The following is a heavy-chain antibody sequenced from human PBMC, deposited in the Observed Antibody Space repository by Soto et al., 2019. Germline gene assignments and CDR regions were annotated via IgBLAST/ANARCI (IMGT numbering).Heavy chain of an antibody. Sequence: ASVKVSCKASGYTFTSYGISWVRQAPGQGLEWMGRISTYNGDTNYAQNLQGRVTMTTDTSTSTAYMELRSLRSDDTAVYYCARAMVRGVLDYWGQGSLVTVSS. CDR3: ARAMVRGVLDY. CDR2: ISTYNGDT. D-gene: IGHD3-10*01. CDR1: GYTFTSYG. V-gene: IGHV1-18*01. J-gene: IGHJ4*02.